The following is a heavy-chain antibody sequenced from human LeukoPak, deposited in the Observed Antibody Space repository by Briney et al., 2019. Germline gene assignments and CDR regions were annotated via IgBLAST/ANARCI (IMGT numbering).Heavy chain of an antibody. J-gene: IGHJ6*03. Sequence: SSETLSLTCTVSGGSISSYYWSWIRQPAGEGLEWIGRLHTSGSTHYNPSLKSRVTISVDTSKNQFSLKLSSVTAADTAVYYCARDGLNTMVRGKIHYYYMDVWGKGTTVTISS. V-gene: IGHV4-4*07. CDR2: LHTSGST. D-gene: IGHD3-10*01. CDR1: GGSISSYY. CDR3: ARDGLNTMVRGKIHYYYMDV.